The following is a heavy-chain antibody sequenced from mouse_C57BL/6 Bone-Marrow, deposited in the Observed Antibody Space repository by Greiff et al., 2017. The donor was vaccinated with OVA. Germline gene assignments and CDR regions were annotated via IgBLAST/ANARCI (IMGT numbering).Heavy chain of an antibody. CDR2: IDPSDSYT. V-gene: IGHV1-59*01. CDR1: GYTFTSYW. D-gene: IGHD1-1*01. J-gene: IGHJ2*01. CDR3: PRSAPFLLLY. Sequence: VQLQQPGAELVKPGASVKVSCKASGYTFTSYWMHWVKQRPGQGLEWIGVIDPSDSYTNYNQKFKGKATLTVDTSSSTAYMQLSSLTSEDSAVYYCPRSAPFLLLYWGQGTTLTVSS.